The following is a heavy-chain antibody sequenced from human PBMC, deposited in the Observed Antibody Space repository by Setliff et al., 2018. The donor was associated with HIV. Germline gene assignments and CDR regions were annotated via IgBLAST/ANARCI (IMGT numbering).Heavy chain of an antibody. CDR2: IFPGDSET. J-gene: IGHJ6*03. CDR3: TRHPLRPGIAGYFYFVDV. Sequence: PGESLKISCKDSGYSFPNDWIGWVRQMPGKGLEWVAIIFPGDSETRYSPSFEGQVTISADRSINTVYLQWSSLRASDTAIYYCTRHPLRPGIAGYFYFVDVWAQGPRSPSP. CDR1: GYSFPNDW. V-gene: IGHV5-51*01. D-gene: IGHD3-9*01.